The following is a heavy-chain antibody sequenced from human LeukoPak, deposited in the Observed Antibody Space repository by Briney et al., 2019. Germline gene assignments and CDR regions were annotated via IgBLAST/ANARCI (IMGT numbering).Heavy chain of an antibody. J-gene: IGHJ4*02. CDR3: ATSYCSSTSCYMEATFDY. CDR2: FDPKDGET. Sequence: ASVKVSCKGSGYTLTELSMHWVRQAPGKGREGMGGFDPKDGETIYAQKFQGRVTMTEDTSTDTAYMELSSLRSEDTAVYYCATSYCSSTSCYMEATFDYWGQGTLVTVSS. CDR1: GYTLTELS. V-gene: IGHV1-24*01. D-gene: IGHD2-2*01.